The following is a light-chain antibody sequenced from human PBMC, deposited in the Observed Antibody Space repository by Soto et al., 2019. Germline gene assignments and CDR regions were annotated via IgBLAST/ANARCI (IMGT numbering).Light chain of an antibody. J-gene: IGKJ1*01. CDR3: QQYSISSGT. Sequence: DIQMTQSPSTLSGSVGDRVTFTCRASQSISSWLAWYQQKPGKAPRLLIYNASTMKTGVPARFSGSGSGTEFTLNISSLQPEDFATYYCQQYSISSGTFGQGTKVDI. CDR1: QSISSW. V-gene: IGKV1-5*01. CDR2: NAS.